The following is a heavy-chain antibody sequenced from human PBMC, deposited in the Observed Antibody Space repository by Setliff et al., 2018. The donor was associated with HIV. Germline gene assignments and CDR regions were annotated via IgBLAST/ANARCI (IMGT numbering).Heavy chain of an antibody. CDR3: VHSLLGAPMVDY. Sequence: SETLSLTCAVSGYSITSGYSWGWIRQSPGKGLEWIGNAYPSGRTYYNPSLKSRVAMSIDTSKNQFSLRLNSVTAADTAMYYCVHSLLGAPMVDYWGQGTLVTVSS. J-gene: IGHJ4*02. CDR1: GYSITSGYS. V-gene: IGHV4-38-2*01. CDR2: AYPSGRT. D-gene: IGHD3-16*01.